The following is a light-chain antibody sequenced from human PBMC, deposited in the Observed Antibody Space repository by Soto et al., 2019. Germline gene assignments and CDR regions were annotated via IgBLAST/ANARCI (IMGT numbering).Light chain of an antibody. V-gene: IGKV3-15*01. Sequence: EIVMTQSPATLSVSPGERATLSCRASQSVRSNLAWYQQKPGQAPRLLIYGASNRATGIPARFSGSGSGTDFTLTISSLQSEDFEVYYFQQYNNWPPWTFGQGTKVESK. J-gene: IGKJ1*01. CDR2: GAS. CDR3: QQYNNWPPWT. CDR1: QSVRSN.